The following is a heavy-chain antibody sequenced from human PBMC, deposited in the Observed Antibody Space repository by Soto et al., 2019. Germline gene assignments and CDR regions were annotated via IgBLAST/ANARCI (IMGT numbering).Heavy chain of an antibody. D-gene: IGHD3-10*01. J-gene: IGHJ4*02. CDR1: GGSISSYY. CDR2: IYYSGST. Sequence: QVQLQESGPGLVKPSETLSLTCTVSGGSISSYYWSWIRQPPGKGLEWIGYIYYSGSTNYNPSLKSRVTISVHPSKNQFSLKLNSMTAADTAVYYCARHNYGSGSTYFDYWGQGTLVTVSS. V-gene: IGHV4-59*08. CDR3: ARHNYGSGSTYFDY.